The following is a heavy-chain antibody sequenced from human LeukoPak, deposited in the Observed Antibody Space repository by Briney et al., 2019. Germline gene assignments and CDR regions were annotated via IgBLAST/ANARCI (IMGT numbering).Heavy chain of an antibody. CDR1: GFTFSSYG. CDR3: ARDLWSGSPRSYYYYMDV. CDR2: ISGSGGST. Sequence: GGTLRLSCAASGFTFSSYGVSWVRQAPGKGLEWVSAISGSGGSTYYADSVKGRFTISRDNSKNTLYLQMNSLRAEDTAVYYCARDLWSGSPRSYYYYMDVWGKGTTVTISS. J-gene: IGHJ6*03. V-gene: IGHV3-23*01. D-gene: IGHD1-26*01.